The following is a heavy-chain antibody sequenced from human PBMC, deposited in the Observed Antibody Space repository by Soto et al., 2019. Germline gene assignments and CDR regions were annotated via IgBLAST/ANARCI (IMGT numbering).Heavy chain of an antibody. CDR1: GFTFSSYW. V-gene: IGHV3-7*01. CDR3: ARVYCSDASCYSPDDASDF. CDR2: IKQDGDEK. Sequence: VQLVESGGGLVQPGGSLRLSCGASGFTFSSYWMSWVRQAPGKGLEWVANIKQDGDEKYYVDSVKGRFTISRDNAKNSLDLQMNSLRAEDTAVYYCARVYCSDASCYSPDDASDFWGQGTMVSVSS. J-gene: IGHJ3*01. D-gene: IGHD2-15*01.